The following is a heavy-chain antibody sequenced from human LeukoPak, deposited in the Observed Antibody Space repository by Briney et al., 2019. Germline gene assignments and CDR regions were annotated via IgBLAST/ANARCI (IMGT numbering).Heavy chain of an antibody. CDR2: INPSGGST. CDR1: GYTFTTYY. V-gene: IGHV1-46*01. Sequence: ASVKVSCKASGYTFTTYYMHWVRQAPGQGLEWMGIINPSGGSTSYAQKFQGRVTMTRDTSTSTVYMELSSLRSEDTAVYYCARGTAIAAAVAAYDMDVWGQGTTVTVSS. D-gene: IGHD6-25*01. J-gene: IGHJ6*02. CDR3: ARGTAIAAAVAAYDMDV.